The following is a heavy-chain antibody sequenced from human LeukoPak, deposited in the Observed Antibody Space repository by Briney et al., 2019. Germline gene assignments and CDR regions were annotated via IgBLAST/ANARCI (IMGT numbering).Heavy chain of an antibody. D-gene: IGHD3-10*01. CDR3: ASPIITMVRGVIIHSFDY. V-gene: IGHV4-39*01. CDR1: GASVSSSSYY. J-gene: IGHJ4*02. CDR2: IYYSGST. Sequence: SETRSLTWTVAGASVSSSSYYWGWIRQPPGKGLEWIGSIYYSGSTYYNTSLKSRVTISVDTSKNQFSLKLSSVTAADTAVYYCASPIITMVRGVIIHSFDYWGQGTLVTVSS.